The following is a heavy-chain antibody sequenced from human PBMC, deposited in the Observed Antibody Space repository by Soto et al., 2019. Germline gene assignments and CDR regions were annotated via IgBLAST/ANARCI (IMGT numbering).Heavy chain of an antibody. CDR1: GFTVSSNY. D-gene: IGHD3-22*01. CDR2: IYSGGNT. Sequence: GGSLRLSCAASGFTVSSNYMSWGRQAPGKGLEWVSVIYSGGNTYYADSVKGRFTISRDNSKNTPYLQMNSLRAEDTAVYYCARAVGYYYDSSGYWGNGAFDIWGQGTMVTVS. V-gene: IGHV3-66*01. CDR3: ARAVGYYYDSSGYWGNGAFDI. J-gene: IGHJ3*02.